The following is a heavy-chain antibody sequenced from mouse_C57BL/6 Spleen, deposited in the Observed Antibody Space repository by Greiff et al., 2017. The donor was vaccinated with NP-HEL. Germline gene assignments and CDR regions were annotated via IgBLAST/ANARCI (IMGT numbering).Heavy chain of an antibody. Sequence: VQLQQSGAELVMPGASVKLSCKASGYTFTSYWMHWVKQRPGQGLEWIGEIDPSDSYTNYNQKFKGKSTLNVDKSSSTAYMQLSSLTYDDSAVYYCARYAVARYFDVWGTGTTVTVSS. V-gene: IGHV1-69*01. CDR2: IDPSDSYT. J-gene: IGHJ1*03. CDR1: GYTFTSYW. D-gene: IGHD1-1*01. CDR3: ARYAVARYFDV.